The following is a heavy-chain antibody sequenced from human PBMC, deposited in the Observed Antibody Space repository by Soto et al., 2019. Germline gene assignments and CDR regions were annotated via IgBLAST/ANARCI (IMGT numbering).Heavy chain of an antibody. D-gene: IGHD3-22*01. Sequence: PGGSLRLSCAASGFTFSSYAMSWVRQAPGKGLEWVSAISPNGDATYYADSVKGRFTISRDNSKNTLDLQMNSLRAEDTAVYYCAKDTYYYDRSGYYTYDYWGQGTQVTVSS. CDR3: AKDTYYYDRSGYYTYDY. CDR1: GFTFSSYA. V-gene: IGHV3-23*01. J-gene: IGHJ4*02. CDR2: ISPNGDAT.